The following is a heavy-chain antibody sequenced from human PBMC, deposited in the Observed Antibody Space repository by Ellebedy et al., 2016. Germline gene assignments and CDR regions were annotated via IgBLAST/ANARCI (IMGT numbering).Heavy chain of an antibody. D-gene: IGHD2-15*01. CDR1: GGSISSYY. J-gene: IGHJ4*02. CDR2: INHSGST. V-gene: IGHV4-34*01. Sequence: SETLSLTCTVSGGSISSYYWSWIRQPPGKGLEWIGEINHSGSTNYNPSLKSRVTISVDTSKNQFSLKLSSVTAADTAVYYCASGRGRYCSGGSCYSGDYWGQGTLVTVSS. CDR3: ASGRGRYCSGGSCYSGDY.